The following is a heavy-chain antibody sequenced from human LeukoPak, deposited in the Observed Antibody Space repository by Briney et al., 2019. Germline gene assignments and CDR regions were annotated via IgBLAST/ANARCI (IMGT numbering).Heavy chain of an antibody. Sequence: GGSLRLSCAASGFTVSSNYMSWVRQAPGKGLEWVSVIYSGGSTYYADSVKGRFTISRDNSKNTLYLQMNSLRAEDTAVYYCARENPYYGYVGGSYSRWGQGTLVTVSS. D-gene: IGHD3-16*01. CDR1: GFTVSSNY. J-gene: IGHJ4*02. CDR3: ARENPYYGYVGGSYSR. CDR2: IYSGGST. V-gene: IGHV3-66*01.